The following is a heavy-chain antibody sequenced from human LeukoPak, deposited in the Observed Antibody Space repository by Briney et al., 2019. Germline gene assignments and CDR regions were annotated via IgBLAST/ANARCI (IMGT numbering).Heavy chain of an antibody. J-gene: IGHJ6*03. CDR3: ARSLATSYYYMDV. V-gene: IGHV3-30*04. CDR1: GFTFSNYA. D-gene: IGHD5-12*01. Sequence: PGGSLRLSCAASGFTFSNYAMHWVRQAPGKGLEWVAVISYDGSNNYYAESVKGRFTISRDNSKNTLYLQMSSLRAEDTAVYYCARSLATSYYYMDVWGKGTTVTVSS. CDR2: ISYDGSNN.